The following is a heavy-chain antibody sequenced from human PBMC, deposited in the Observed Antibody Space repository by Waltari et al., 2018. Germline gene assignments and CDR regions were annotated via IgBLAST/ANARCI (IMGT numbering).Heavy chain of an antibody. D-gene: IGHD6-19*01. V-gene: IGHV4-34*01. CDR3: ARGWLQVAPPYYYYMDV. CDR2: INHNASP. J-gene: IGHJ6*03. CDR1: GGSFSGYY. Sequence: QVQLLQWGTGRLKPSETLPLTCAVHGGSFSGYYWSWPRQLPGKGLEWLGEINHNASPDYNPSLKSRATISIETSKNQFSLKLDSVTAADTGVYYCARGWLQVAPPYYYYMDVWDRGTAVTVSS.